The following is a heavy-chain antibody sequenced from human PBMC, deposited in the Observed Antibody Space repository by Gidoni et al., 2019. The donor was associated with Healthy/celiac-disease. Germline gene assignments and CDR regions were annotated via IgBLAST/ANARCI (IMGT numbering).Heavy chain of an antibody. Sequence: LQLLESGGGLVLSFGSLRLPCSSPGCSFSSNALCWSRQDPGKGVEWVSASSDSGVSTYNADSVKGRFTISRNNSKNTLYLQMNSQRAEDTAVYYCAKAPLPGVPAQYFDYGGQGTLVTVSS. CDR1: GCSFSSNA. CDR3: AKAPLPGVPAQYFDY. V-gene: IGHV3-23*01. CDR2: SSDSGVST. J-gene: IGHJ4*02. D-gene: IGHD2-2*01.